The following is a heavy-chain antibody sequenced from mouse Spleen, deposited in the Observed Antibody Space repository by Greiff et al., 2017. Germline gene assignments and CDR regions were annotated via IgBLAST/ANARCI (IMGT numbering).Heavy chain of an antibody. Sequence: VQLQQSGPELVKPGASVKIPCKASGYTFTDYNMDWVKQSHGKSLEWIGDINPNNGGTIYNQKFKGKATLTVDKSSSTAYMELRSLTSEDTAVYYCARRGGNYVGFAYWGQGTLVTVSA. J-gene: IGHJ3*01. CDR3: ARRGGNYVGFAY. CDR1: GYTFTDYN. V-gene: IGHV1-18*01. CDR2: INPNNGGT. D-gene: IGHD2-1*01.